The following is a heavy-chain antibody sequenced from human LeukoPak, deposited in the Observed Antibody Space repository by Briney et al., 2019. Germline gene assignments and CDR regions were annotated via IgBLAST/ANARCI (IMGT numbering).Heavy chain of an antibody. Sequence: GGSLRLSCAASGFTFSHYSMNWVRQAPGKGLEWVANIKQDGSEKNYVDSVKGRFTISRDNAKNSLYLQMNSLRADDTAVYYCAKPPVTSFYYFQYWGHGSLVTVSS. V-gene: IGHV3-7*03. CDR3: AKPPVTSFYYFQY. CDR1: GFTFSHYS. D-gene: IGHD2/OR15-2a*01. J-gene: IGHJ1*01. CDR2: IKQDGSEK.